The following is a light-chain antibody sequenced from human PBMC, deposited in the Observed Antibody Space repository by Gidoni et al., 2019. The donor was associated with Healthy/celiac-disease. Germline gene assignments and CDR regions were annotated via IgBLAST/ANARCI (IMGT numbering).Light chain of an antibody. CDR3: QQSYSTPPVT. CDR2: AAS. J-gene: IGKJ4*01. Sequence: DIQMTQSPSSLSASVGDRVTITCRASQSISSYLNWYQQKPGKAPKLLIYAASSLQSGFPSRFSGSGSGTDFTLTISSLQPEDFATYYCQQSYSTPPVTFXGXTKVEIK. CDR1: QSISSY. V-gene: IGKV1-39*01.